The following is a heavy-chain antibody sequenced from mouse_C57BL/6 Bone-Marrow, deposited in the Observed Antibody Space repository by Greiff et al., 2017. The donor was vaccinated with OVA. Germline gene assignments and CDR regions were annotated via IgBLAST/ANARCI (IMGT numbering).Heavy chain of an antibody. Sequence: VQLQQSGPVLVKPGASVKMSCKASGYTFTDYYMNWVKQSHGKSLEWIGVINPYNGGTSYNQKFKGKATLTVDKSSSTAYMELNSLTSEDSAVYYCARSRWLLRPYFDYWGQGTTLTVSS. V-gene: IGHV1-19*01. D-gene: IGHD2-3*01. J-gene: IGHJ2*01. CDR2: INPYNGGT. CDR1: GYTFTDYY. CDR3: ARSRWLLRPYFDY.